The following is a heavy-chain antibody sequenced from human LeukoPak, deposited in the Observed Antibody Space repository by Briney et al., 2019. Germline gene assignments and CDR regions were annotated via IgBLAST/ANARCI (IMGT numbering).Heavy chain of an antibody. V-gene: IGHV4-38-2*01. CDR2: ISHSGST. D-gene: IGHD3-22*01. Sequence: SETLSLTCAVSGYSISSGYYWGWIRQPPGKGLEWIGSISHSGSTYYSPSLRSRVTISLDTSKNQFSLKLSSVTAADTAVYYCASDPYYYDSSTYYCYFNYWGQGTLVTVSS. CDR1: GYSISSGYY. CDR3: ASDPYYYDSSTYYCYFNY. J-gene: IGHJ4*02.